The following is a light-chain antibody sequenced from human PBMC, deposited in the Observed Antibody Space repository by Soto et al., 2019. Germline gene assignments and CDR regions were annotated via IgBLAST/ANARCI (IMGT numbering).Light chain of an antibody. CDR1: QSVSSSY. V-gene: IGKV3-20*01. Sequence: EIVLTLSPGTLSLSPGERATLSCRASQSVSSSYLAWYQQKPGQAPRLLIYGASSRATGIPDRFSGSGSGTDFTLTISRLEPEDFAMYYCQQYSSSRTFGQGTKVDIK. CDR2: GAS. J-gene: IGKJ1*01. CDR3: QQYSSSRT.